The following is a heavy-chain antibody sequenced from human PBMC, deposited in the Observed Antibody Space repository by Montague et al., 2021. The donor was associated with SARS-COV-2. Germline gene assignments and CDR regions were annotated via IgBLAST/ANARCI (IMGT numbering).Heavy chain of an antibody. J-gene: IGHJ6*02. CDR2: IKQDGSEK. Sequence: SLRLSCAASGFTFSSYWMSWVRQAPGKGLEWVANIKQDGSEKYYVDSVKGRFTISRDNAKNSLYLQMNSLRAEDTAVYYCARDYKPVGRDGYNYDYYYGMDVWGQETTVTVSS. CDR1: GFTFSSYW. D-gene: IGHD5-24*01. CDR3: ARDYKPVGRDGYNYDYYYGMDV. V-gene: IGHV3-7*01.